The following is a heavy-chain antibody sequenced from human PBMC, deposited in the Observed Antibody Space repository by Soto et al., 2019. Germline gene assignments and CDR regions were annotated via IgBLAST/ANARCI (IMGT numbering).Heavy chain of an antibody. CDR3: ARDREPDGIWTFDS. J-gene: IGHJ4*02. D-gene: IGHD3-9*01. CDR1: GFTLGRYT. Sequence: GGSLRLSCAASGFTLGRYTMGWVRQTPGKGLEWVAESYSSGGAEYAESVKGRFTISRDNSKNMLFLQMDRLGVEDTALYYCARDREPDGIWTFDSWGQGTLVTVSS. V-gene: IGHV3-23*01. CDR2: SYSSGGA.